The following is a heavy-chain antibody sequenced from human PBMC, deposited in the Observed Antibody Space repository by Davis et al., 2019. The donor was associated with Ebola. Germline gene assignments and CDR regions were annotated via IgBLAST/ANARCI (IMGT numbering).Heavy chain of an antibody. D-gene: IGHD2-2*02. CDR1: GYTFTSYG. CDR2: ISAYNGNT. J-gene: IGHJ4*02. CDR3: ARGGLGCSSTSCYKTFDY. V-gene: IGHV1-18*01. Sequence: AASVKVSCKASGYTFTSYGISWVRQAPGQGLEWMGWISAYNGNTNYAQKLQGRVTMTTDTSTSTAYMELRSLRSDDTAVHYCARGGLGCSSTSCYKTFDYWGQGTLVTVSS.